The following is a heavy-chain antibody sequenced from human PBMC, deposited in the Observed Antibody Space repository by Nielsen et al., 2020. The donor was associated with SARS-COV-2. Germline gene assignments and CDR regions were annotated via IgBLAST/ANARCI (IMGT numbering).Heavy chain of an antibody. V-gene: IGHV3-7*01. J-gene: IGHJ4*02. CDR2: IKQDGSEK. Sequence: LKISCAASGFTFSSYWMSWVRQAPGKGLEWVANIKQDGSEKYYVDSVKGRFTISRDNAKNSLYLQMNSLRAEDTAVYYCARLLAAAGTFAFDYWGQGTLVTVSS. CDR3: ARLLAAAGTFAFDY. CDR1: GFTFSSYW. D-gene: IGHD6-13*01.